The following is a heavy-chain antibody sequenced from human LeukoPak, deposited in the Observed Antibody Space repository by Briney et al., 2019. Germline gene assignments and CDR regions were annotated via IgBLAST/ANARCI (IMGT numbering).Heavy chain of an antibody. CDR1: GGTFSSYA. CDR2: IIPIFGTA. CDR3: ASSTHGSRGYVDY. D-gene: IGHD3-10*01. Sequence: GASVKVSCKASGGTFSSYAISWVRQAPGQGLEWMGGIIPIFGTANYAQKFQGRVTITADESTSTACMELSSLRSEDTAVYYCASSTHGSRGYVDYWGQGTLVTVSS. J-gene: IGHJ4*02. V-gene: IGHV1-69*13.